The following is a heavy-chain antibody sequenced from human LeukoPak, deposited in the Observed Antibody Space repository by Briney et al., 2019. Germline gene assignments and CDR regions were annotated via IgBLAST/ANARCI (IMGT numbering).Heavy chain of an antibody. V-gene: IGHV3-23*01. CDR1: GFTYSSHA. CDR3: AKDLYSNYGPADY. Sequence: GGSLRLSCAASGFTYSSHAMSWVRQTPGKGLQWVSSISASGGTSKYADSVRGRFTVSRDNSKNTLYLQMNSLRAEDTAVYYCAKDLYSNYGPADYWGQGNLVTVSS. CDR2: ISASGGTS. J-gene: IGHJ4*02. D-gene: IGHD4-11*01.